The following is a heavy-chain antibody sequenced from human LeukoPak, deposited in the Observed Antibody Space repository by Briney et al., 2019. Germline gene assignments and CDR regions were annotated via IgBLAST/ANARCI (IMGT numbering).Heavy chain of an antibody. D-gene: IGHD6-13*01. CDR3: AKAIAAPVWYFDL. Sequence: GGSLRLSCAASEFTFSSYAMQWVRQAPGKGLEWVSGISASGGNTWYADSVKGRFTISRDNSKNTLYLQMNSLRAEDTAVYYCAKAIAAPVWYFDLWGRGTLVTVSS. CDR1: EFTFSSYA. CDR2: ISASGGNT. J-gene: IGHJ2*01. V-gene: IGHV3-23*01.